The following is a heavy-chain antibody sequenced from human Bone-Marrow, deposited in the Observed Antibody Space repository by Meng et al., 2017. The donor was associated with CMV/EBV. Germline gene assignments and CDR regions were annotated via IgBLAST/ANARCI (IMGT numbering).Heavy chain of an antibody. D-gene: IGHD2-8*01. V-gene: IGHV3-53*01. CDR1: GFTVSTSF. Sequence: GSLRLSCTVSGFTVSTSFMTWVRQAPGKGLEWVSVIYSDGITHFADVVRGRFSISRDNSKNTVFLQLNRLSVDDTAVYFCARNHSSNLPNTFEYWGQGTLVTVSS. J-gene: IGHJ4*02. CDR2: IYSDGIT. CDR3: ARNHSSNLPNTFEY.